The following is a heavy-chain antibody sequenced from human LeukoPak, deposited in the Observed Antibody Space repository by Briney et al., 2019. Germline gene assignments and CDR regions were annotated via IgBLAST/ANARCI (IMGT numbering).Heavy chain of an antibody. Sequence: PGGSLRLSCAASGFTFSSYEMNWVRQAPGKGVEWVSYISSSGSKIYYEDSVKGRFTISRENAKNSLYLQMNSLRAEDTAVYYCARREISSGWYVGAFDIWGQGTMVTVSS. D-gene: IGHD6-19*01. J-gene: IGHJ3*02. CDR2: ISSSGSKI. CDR3: ARREISSGWYVGAFDI. CDR1: GFTFSSYE. V-gene: IGHV3-48*03.